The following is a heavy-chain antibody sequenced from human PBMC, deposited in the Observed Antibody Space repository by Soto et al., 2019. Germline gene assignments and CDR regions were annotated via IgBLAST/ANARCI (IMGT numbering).Heavy chain of an antibody. J-gene: IGHJ4*02. Sequence: QVQLVQSGAEVKKPGSSVKVSCKAFGDTFSSYAISWVRQAPGQGLEWMGGIIPIFGTANYAQKFQGRVTITADESTSTAYMDLSSLRSEDTAVYYCARGVVPAANEEYYFDYWGQGTRVTVSS. CDR3: ARGVVPAANEEYYFDY. CDR1: GDTFSSYA. CDR2: IIPIFGTA. D-gene: IGHD2-2*01. V-gene: IGHV1-69*01.